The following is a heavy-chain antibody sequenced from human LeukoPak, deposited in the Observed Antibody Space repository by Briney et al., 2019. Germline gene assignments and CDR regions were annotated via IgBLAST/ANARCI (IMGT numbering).Heavy chain of an antibody. V-gene: IGHV3-21*01. J-gene: IGHJ4*02. D-gene: IGHD6-19*01. Sequence: GGSLRLSCAASGFTFSSYSMNWVRKAPGKGLEWVSSISSSNSYIYYADSVKGRFTISRDNAKNSLYLQMNSLRAEDTAVYYCARASGIAVAGTRAADPSFDYWGQGTLVTVSP. CDR3: ARASGIAVAGTRAADPSFDY. CDR2: ISSSNSYI. CDR1: GFTFSSYS.